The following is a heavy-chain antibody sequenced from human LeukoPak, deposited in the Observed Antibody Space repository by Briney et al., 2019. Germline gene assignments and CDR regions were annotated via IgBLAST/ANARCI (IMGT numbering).Heavy chain of an antibody. J-gene: IGHJ4*02. D-gene: IGHD6-13*01. Sequence: SETLSLTCTVSGGSISSSSYYWGWIRQPPGKGLEWIGSIYYSGSTYYNPSLKSRVTISVDTSKNQFSLKLSSVTAADTAVYYCARDSSSWYGFDYWGQGTLVTVST. CDR3: ARDSSSWYGFDY. CDR1: GGSISSSSYY. V-gene: IGHV4-39*07. CDR2: IYYSGST.